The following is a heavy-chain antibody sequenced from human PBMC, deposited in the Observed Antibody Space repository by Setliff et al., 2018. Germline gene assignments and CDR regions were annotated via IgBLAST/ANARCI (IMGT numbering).Heavy chain of an antibody. D-gene: IGHD6-25*01. CDR1: GYPFTDYY. CDR2: INPNSGAT. V-gene: IGHV1-2*06. Sequence: ASVKVSCKTSGYPFTDYYIHWVRQAPGQGLEWMGRINPNSGATNFAQKFQGRVTMTRDTSISTAYMDLSRLRSDDTAVYYCARDLYNSGSDYWGQGTRVTVS. J-gene: IGHJ4*02. CDR3: ARDLYNSGSDY.